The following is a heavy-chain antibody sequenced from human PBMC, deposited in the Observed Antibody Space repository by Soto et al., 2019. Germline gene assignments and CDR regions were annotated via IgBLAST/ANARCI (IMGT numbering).Heavy chain of an antibody. CDR2: IYDSGTA. CDR3: YGSGGN. D-gene: IGHD1-26*01. V-gene: IGHV4-59*01. Sequence: SETLSLTCTVSGGSISSYYWSWIRQPPGKGLEWIGHIYDSGTANYNPSLKSRVTISVDTSKNQFSLNLSSVTAADTAMYYCYGSGGNWGHGSLVTVSS. J-gene: IGHJ1*01. CDR1: GGSISSYY.